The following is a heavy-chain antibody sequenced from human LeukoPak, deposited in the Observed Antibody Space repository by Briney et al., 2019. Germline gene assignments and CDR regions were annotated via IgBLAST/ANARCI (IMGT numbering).Heavy chain of an antibody. J-gene: IGHJ4*02. CDR3: ARLVLLWFGESSHFDY. Sequence: SETLSLTCTVSGGSISSSSYYWGWLRQPPGKGLEWIGSIYYSGSTYYNPSLKSRVTISVDTSKNQFSLKLSSVTAADTAVYYCARLVLLWFGESSHFDYWGQGTLVTVSS. V-gene: IGHV4-39*01. CDR1: GGSISSSSYY. CDR2: IYYSGST. D-gene: IGHD3-10*01.